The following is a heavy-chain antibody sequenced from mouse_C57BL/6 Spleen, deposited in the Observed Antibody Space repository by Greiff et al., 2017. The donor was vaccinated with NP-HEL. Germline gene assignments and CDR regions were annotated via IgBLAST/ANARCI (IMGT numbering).Heavy chain of an antibody. J-gene: IGHJ1*03. CDR2: IYPSDSET. Sequence: QVQLQQPGAELVRPGSSVKLSCKASGYTFTSYWMDWVKQRPGQGLEWIGNIYPSDSETHYNQKFKDKATLTVDKSSSTAYMQLSSLTSEDSAVYYCARSGGSNFDVWGTGTTVTDSS. D-gene: IGHD3-2*02. CDR3: ARSGGSNFDV. CDR1: GYTFTSYW. V-gene: IGHV1-61*01.